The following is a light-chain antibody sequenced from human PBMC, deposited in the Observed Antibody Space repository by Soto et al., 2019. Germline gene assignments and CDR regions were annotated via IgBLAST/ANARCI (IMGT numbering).Light chain of an antibody. CDR2: DAS. V-gene: IGKV1-33*01. CDR3: KKYDNLHLN. Sequence: DIQRPQSQSSLSASVVSLAHINFQASQDISNYLNWYQQKPGKAHKIMIYDASNLETGVKSRFSGSGSGTDFTLTIRSMQPEDIATYYCKKYDNLHLNFGGGNKVDIK. J-gene: IGKJ4*01. CDR1: QDISNY.